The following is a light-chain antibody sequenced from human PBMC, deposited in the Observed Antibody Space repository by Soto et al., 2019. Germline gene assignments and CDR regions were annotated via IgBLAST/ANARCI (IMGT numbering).Light chain of an antibody. J-gene: IGKJ4*01. CDR1: QSVGSY. CDR2: DAS. Sequence: EIVLTQSPATLSLSPGERATLSCRASQSVGSYLAWYRQKPGQAPRLLIYDASNRATGIPARFSGSGSETDFTLTIRSLEPEDFAVYYCQRRSNWPRTYGGGTKVEIK. CDR3: QRRSNWPRT. V-gene: IGKV3-11*01.